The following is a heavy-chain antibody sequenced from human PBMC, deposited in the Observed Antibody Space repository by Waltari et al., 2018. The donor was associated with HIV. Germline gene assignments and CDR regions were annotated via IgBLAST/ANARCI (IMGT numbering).Heavy chain of an antibody. CDR2: ARDTADSYFT. CDR1: GFAFSNHH. D-gene: IGHD3-16*01. Sequence: EVQLVESGGGLVQPGGSLRLSFAASGFAFSNHHMDWVRQAPGKGLEWVGRARDTADSYFTQYAASVKGRFTISRDDSKNSLFLEMSNMRSEDTAVYYCYRFGGDLWGQGTLVTVSS. CDR3: YRFGGDL. J-gene: IGHJ5*02. V-gene: IGHV3-72*01.